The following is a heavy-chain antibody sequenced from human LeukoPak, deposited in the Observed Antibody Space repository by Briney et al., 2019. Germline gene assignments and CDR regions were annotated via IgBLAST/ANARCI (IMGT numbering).Heavy chain of an antibody. CDR1: GYTFTDYG. V-gene: IGHV1-18*01. CDR3: ARETDFWSGYYTPYYFDY. D-gene: IGHD3-3*01. J-gene: IGHJ4*02. CDR2: ISAYNGHT. Sequence: ASAMVSCKASGYTFTDYGIDWVRQAPGQGLEGMGWISAYNGHTNYAKNLQGRVTLTTDTSTSTAYMELRSLRSDDTAVYYCARETDFWSGYYTPYYFDYWGQGTLVTVSS.